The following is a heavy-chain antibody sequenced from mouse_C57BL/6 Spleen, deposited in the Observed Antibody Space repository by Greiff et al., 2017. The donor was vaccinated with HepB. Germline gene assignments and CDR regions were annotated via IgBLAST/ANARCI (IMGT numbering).Heavy chain of an antibody. CDR1: GFTFSDYG. Sequence: EVKVVESGGGLVKPGGSLKLSCAASGFTFSDYGMHWVRQAPEKGLEWVAYISSGSSTIYYADTVKGRFTISRDNAKNTLVLQMTSLRSEDTAMYYCARMITTRGYYCAMDYWGQGTSVTVSS. J-gene: IGHJ4*01. CDR2: ISSGSSTI. D-gene: IGHD2-4*01. V-gene: IGHV5-17*01. CDR3: ARMITTRGYYCAMDY.